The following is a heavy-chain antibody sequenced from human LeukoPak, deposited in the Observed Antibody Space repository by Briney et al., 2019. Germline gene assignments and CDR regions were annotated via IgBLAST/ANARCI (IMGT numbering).Heavy chain of an antibody. V-gene: IGHV3-30-3*01. J-gene: IGHJ4*02. CDR1: GFTFSSYA. CDR3: ARVTPLRPGSYYNVRAPMDY. D-gene: IGHD3-10*01. Sequence: PGGSLRLSCAASGFTFSSYAMHWVRQAPGKGLEWVAVISYDGSNKYYADSVKGRFTISRDNSKNTLYLQMNSLRAEDTAVYYCARVTPLRPGSYYNVRAPMDYWGQGTLVTVSS. CDR2: ISYDGSNK.